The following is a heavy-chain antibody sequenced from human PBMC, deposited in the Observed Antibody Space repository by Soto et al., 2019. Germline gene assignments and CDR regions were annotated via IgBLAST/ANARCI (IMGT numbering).Heavy chain of an antibody. CDR3: ARRGGPYYYYYMDV. D-gene: IGHD1-26*01. V-gene: IGHV4-59*08. Sequence: TLSLTCTVSGGSISSYYWSWIRQPPGKGLEWIGYIYYSGSTNYNPSLKSRVTISVDTSKNQFSLKLSSVTAADTAVYYCARRGGPYYYYYMDVWGKGTTVTVSS. CDR2: IYYSGST. J-gene: IGHJ6*03. CDR1: GGSISSYY.